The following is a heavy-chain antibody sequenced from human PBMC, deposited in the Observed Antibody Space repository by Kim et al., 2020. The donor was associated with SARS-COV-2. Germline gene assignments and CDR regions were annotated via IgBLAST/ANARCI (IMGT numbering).Heavy chain of an antibody. CDR1: GFTFSSYA. CDR3: AKHYDILTGSPPHYYYGMDV. CDR2: ISGSGGST. J-gene: IGHJ6*02. V-gene: IGHV3-23*01. D-gene: IGHD3-9*01. Sequence: GGSLRLSCAASGFTFSSYAMSWVRQAPGKGLEWVSAISGSGGSTYYADSVKGRFTISRDNSKNTLYLQMNSLRAEDTAVYYCAKHYDILTGSPPHYYYGMDVWGQGTTVTVSS.